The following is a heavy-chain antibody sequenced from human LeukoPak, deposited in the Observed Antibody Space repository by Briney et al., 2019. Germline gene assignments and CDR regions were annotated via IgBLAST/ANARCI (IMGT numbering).Heavy chain of an antibody. Sequence: GGSLRLSCAASGFTFSGFWMHWVRQAPGKGQVWISRLHSDGSNTDYADSVKGRFTISRDNAKNTLYLQMNSLSAEDTAVYYCARDSGSYPGHFDYWGQGTLVTVSS. V-gene: IGHV3-74*01. D-gene: IGHD1-26*01. CDR3: ARDSGSYPGHFDY. CDR2: LHSDGSNT. CDR1: GFTFSGFW. J-gene: IGHJ4*02.